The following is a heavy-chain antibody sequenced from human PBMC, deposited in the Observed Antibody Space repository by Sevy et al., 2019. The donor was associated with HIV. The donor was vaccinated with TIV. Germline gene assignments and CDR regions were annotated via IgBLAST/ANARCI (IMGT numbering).Heavy chain of an antibody. CDR2: ISGSDGII. J-gene: IGHJ6*02. D-gene: IGHD4-17*01. Sequence: GGSLRLSCAASGFTFSDYYMSWIRQAPGKGLEWISYISGSDGIIYYADSVKGRFTVSRENSKNSLYLQMSSLRAEDTAVYYCARDHVKDGDLGDYYYFAMDVWGQGTTVTVSS. CDR1: GFTFSDYY. V-gene: IGHV3-11*01. CDR3: ARDHVKDGDLGDYYYFAMDV.